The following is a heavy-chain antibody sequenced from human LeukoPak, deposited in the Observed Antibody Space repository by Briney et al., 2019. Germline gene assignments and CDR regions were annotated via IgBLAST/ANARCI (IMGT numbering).Heavy chain of an antibody. CDR3: ARALVIAVGDAFDI. Sequence: GGSLRLSCAASGFTVSSNYMSWVRQAPGKGLEWVSVIYSGGSTFYADSVKGRFTISRDNSKNTLYLQMNSLRAEDTAVYYCARALVIAVGDAFDIWGQGTMVTVSS. V-gene: IGHV3-53*01. D-gene: IGHD6-19*01. J-gene: IGHJ3*02. CDR2: IYSGGST. CDR1: GFTVSSNY.